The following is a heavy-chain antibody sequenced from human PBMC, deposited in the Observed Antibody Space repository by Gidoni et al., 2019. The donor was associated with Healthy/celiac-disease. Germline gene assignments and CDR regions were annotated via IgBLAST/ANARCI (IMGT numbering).Heavy chain of an antibody. CDR2: INHGGST. CDR1: GGPFSGYY. Sequence: QVQLQQWGAGRLKTSEALSLSCAGHGGPFSGYYWSWIRQAPGKGLEWIGEINHGGSTNYNPSLKIRVTISVDTSKNQFSLKLSSVTAADTAVYYCARGYSSGWFPFDYWGQGTLVTVSS. V-gene: IGHV4-34*01. D-gene: IGHD6-19*01. J-gene: IGHJ4*02. CDR3: ARGYSSGWFPFDY.